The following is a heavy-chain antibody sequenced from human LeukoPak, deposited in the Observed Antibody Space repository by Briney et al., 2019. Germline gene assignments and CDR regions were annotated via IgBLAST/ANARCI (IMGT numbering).Heavy chain of an antibody. J-gene: IGHJ6*03. V-gene: IGHV4-61*02. CDR3: ARESSGWPYYYYYMDV. CDR1: GGSISSGSYY. Sequence: SETLSLTCTASGGSISSGSYYWRWIRQPAGKGLEWIGRIHTSGCTNYNPSLKSRVTISVDTSKNQFSLKLSSVTAADTAVYYCARESSGWPYYYYYMDVWGKGTTVTISS. D-gene: IGHD6-19*01. CDR2: IHTSGCT.